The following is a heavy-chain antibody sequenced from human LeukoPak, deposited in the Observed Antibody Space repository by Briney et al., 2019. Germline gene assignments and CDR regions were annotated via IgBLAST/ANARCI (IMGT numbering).Heavy chain of an antibody. D-gene: IGHD2-15*01. Sequence: PETLSLTCAVYGGSFSGYYWSWIRQPPGKGLEWIGEINHSGSTNYNPSLKSRVTISVDTSKNQFSLKLSSVTAADTAVYYCARDVSESSGGSCYPAYYFDYWGQGTLVTVSS. CDR1: GGSFSGYY. CDR3: ARDVSESSGGSCYPAYYFDY. J-gene: IGHJ4*02. V-gene: IGHV4-34*01. CDR2: INHSGST.